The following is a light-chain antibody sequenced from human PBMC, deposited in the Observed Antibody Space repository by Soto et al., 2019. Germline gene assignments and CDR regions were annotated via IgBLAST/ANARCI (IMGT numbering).Light chain of an antibody. V-gene: IGKV1-5*01. Sequence: DVQMTQSPSTLSASIGDRVTFTCRASQSISRWLAWYQQRPGRAPHLPIYDASNLESGLPSRFSGRGAGAGFTLTINSLQTDYFATYYCQQYNSYPYTFGQGTNLEIK. CDR3: QQYNSYPYT. CDR1: QSISRW. J-gene: IGKJ2*01. CDR2: DAS.